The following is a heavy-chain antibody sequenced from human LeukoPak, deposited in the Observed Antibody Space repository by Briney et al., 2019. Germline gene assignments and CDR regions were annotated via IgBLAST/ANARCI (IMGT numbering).Heavy chain of an antibody. Sequence: ASETLSLTCTVSGGSVSSGSYYWSWIRQPPGKGLEWIGYISYSGSTNYNPSLKSRVTISVDTSKNQFSLKVNSVTAADTAVYYCARDAVSHMNAMDVWGQGTTVTVSS. CDR1: GGSVSSGSYY. D-gene: IGHD2-21*01. J-gene: IGHJ6*02. V-gene: IGHV4-61*01. CDR3: ARDAVSHMNAMDV. CDR2: ISYSGST.